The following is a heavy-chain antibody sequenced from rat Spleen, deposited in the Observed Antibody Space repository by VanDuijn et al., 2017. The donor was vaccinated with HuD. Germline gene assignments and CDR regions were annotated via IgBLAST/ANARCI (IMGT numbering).Heavy chain of an antibody. CDR3: VRGKAYYYSRTIWEYLDY. D-gene: IGHD1-2*01. Sequence: EVQLVESGGGLVQPGRSLKLSCAASGFTFSDYGVAWVRQAPTKGLEWVATISYDGGNTYYRDSVRGRFTISRDNVKSTLYLQMDSLRSEDTANYYCVRGKAYYYSRTIWEYLDYWGQGVMVTVSS. V-gene: IGHV5-29*01. J-gene: IGHJ2*01. CDR1: GFTFSDYG. CDR2: ISYDGGNT.